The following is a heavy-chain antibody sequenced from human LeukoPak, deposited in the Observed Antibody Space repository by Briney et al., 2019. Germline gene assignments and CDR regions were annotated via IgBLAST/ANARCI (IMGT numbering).Heavy chain of an antibody. V-gene: IGHV3-23*01. CDR1: GFSLSSYA. Sequence: GGSLRLSCAASGFSLSSYAMNWVRQAPGQGLEWVSGISGRGDGTYYADSVRGRVTISRDNSKNTLYLQMNRLRGGDTAVYYCAKDRASPGFNLFEPWGQGNLVTVSS. D-gene: IGHD5-12*01. CDR2: ISGRGDGT. J-gene: IGHJ5*02. CDR3: AKDRASPGFNLFEP.